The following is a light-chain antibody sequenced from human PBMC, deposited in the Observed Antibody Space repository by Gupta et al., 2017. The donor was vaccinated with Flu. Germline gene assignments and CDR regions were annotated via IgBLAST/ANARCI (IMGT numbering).Light chain of an antibody. CDR3: GTWDNSLSAWV. J-gene: IGLJ3*02. Sequence: QSVLTQPPSVSAAPGQKVTISCSGSSSNMGNNYVSWYQQLPGTAPKRLIYDNNKRPSGIPDRVSGSKSGTSATLGITGLQTGDEADYYCGTWDNSLSAWVFGGGTKLTVL. CDR2: DNN. V-gene: IGLV1-51*01. CDR1: SSNMGNNY.